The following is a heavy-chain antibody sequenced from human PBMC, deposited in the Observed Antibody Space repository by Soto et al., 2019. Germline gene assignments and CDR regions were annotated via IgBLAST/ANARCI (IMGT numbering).Heavy chain of an antibody. CDR1: GGSISSSSYY. Sequence: QLQLQESGPGLVKPSETLSLTCTVSGGSISSSSYYWGWIRQPPGKGLEWIGSIYYSGSTYYNPSLKSRVTISVDTSKNQFSLKLSSVTAADTAVYYCARAPPLGYMADYWGQGTLVTVSS. CDR3: ARAPPLGYMADY. V-gene: IGHV4-39*01. J-gene: IGHJ4*02. CDR2: IYYSGST. D-gene: IGHD5-12*01.